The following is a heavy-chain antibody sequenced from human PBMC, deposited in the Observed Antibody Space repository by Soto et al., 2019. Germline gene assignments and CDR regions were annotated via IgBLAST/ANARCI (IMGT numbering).Heavy chain of an antibody. J-gene: IGHJ4*02. D-gene: IGHD1-7*01. CDR1: GYSFTSYW. Sequence: PGESLKISCKGSGYSFTSYWISWVRQMPGRGLEWMGRIDPSDSYTNYSPSFQGHVTISADKSISTAYLQWSSLKASDTAMYYCARSINWNSVAFDYWGQGTLVTVSS. V-gene: IGHV5-10-1*01. CDR2: IDPSDSYT. CDR3: ARSINWNSVAFDY.